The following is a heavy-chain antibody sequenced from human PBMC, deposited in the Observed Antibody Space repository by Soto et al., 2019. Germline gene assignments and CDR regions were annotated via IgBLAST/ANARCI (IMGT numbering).Heavy chain of an antibody. Sequence: HVHLVQSGAELKTPGASVRVSCKASGYSFTRNGISWVRQAPGQALECMGWISAKHGDTNYAQKFQGRVIMTTDPSTSTAYMELRSLRSDDTAVYYCVRDRDSDTWPSRDVW. V-gene: IGHV1-18*01. CDR1: GYSFTRNG. J-gene: IGHJ6*01. D-gene: IGHD1-26*01. CDR3: VRDRDSDTWPSRDV. CDR2: ISAKHGDT.